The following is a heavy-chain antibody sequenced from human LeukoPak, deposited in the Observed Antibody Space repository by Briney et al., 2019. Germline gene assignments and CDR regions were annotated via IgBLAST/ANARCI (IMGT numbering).Heavy chain of an antibody. CDR2: IYYSGST. CDR1: GGSISSSSYY. Sequence: PSETLSLTCTVSGGSISSSSYYWGWIRQPPGKGLEWIGSIYYSGSTYYNPSLKSRVTISVDTSKNQFSLKLTSVTAADTAVYYCARRVPSGYGDVFDYWGQGALVTVSS. CDR3: ARRVPSGYGDVFDY. D-gene: IGHD4-17*01. V-gene: IGHV4-39*07. J-gene: IGHJ4*02.